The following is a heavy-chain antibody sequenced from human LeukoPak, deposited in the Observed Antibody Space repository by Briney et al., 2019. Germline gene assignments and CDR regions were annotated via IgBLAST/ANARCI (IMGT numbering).Heavy chain of an antibody. CDR3: ARDLAAGEHFYFDL. CDR1: GFPSTTYW. CDR2: IWYDGNNK. V-gene: IGHV3-33*08. Sequence: GGSLRLSCAASGFPSTTYWMHWVRQAPGKGLEWVALIWYDGNNKYYVDSVKGRFTVSRDNSKNTLYLQMNSLRAEDTAVYYCARDLAAGEHFYFDLWGRGALVTVSS. J-gene: IGHJ2*01. D-gene: IGHD7-27*01.